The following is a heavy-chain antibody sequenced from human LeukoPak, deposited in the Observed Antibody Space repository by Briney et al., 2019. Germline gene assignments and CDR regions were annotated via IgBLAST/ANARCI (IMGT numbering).Heavy chain of an antibody. V-gene: IGHV5-51*01. CDR3: ARHTGRPQAGWFDP. CDR2: IFPGTSKV. D-gene: IGHD3-10*01. J-gene: IGHJ5*02. CDR1: GYTFSTYW. Sequence: PGESLKISCKDSGYTFSTYWVGWVRQMPGKGLEYMGIIFPGTSKVRYGPAFQGQVTISADRSISTAYLQWTSLKASDTAMYYCARHTGRPQAGWFDPWGQGTLVTVSS.